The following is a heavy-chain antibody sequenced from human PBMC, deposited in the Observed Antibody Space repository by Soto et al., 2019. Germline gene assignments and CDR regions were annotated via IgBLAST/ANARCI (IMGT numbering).Heavy chain of an antibody. CDR2: IFYSGTT. CDR1: GGSISRNGYY. CDR3: ATLFSRGWDERPDC. V-gene: IGHV4-39*01. Sequence: QLQLQESGPGLVKPSETLSLTCTVSGGSISRNGYYWAWIRQPPGKGLEWLGSIFYSGTTHLKPSLGSRVTMSVGTSKNQFSLWLTSVTAIDTAVYYCATLFSRGWDERPDCWGQGVLVTVSS. D-gene: IGHD6-19*01. J-gene: IGHJ4*02.